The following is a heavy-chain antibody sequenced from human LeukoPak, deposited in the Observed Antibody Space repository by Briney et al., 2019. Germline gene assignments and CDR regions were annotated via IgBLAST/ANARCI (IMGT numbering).Heavy chain of an antibody. D-gene: IGHD6-19*01. J-gene: IGHJ4*02. CDR3: ERDRDYYSSGWYAY. V-gene: IGHV3-21*01. CDR2: ISSSSSYI. CDR1: GFTFSSYS. Sequence: GGSLRLSCAASGFTFSSYSMNWVRQAPGKGLEWVSSISSSSSYIYYADSVKGRFTISRDNAKNSLYLQMNSLRAEDTTVYYCERDRDYYSSGWYAYWGQGTLVTVSS.